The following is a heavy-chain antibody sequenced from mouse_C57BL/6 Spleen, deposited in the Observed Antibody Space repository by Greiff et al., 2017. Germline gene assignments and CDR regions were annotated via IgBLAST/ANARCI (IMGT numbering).Heavy chain of an antibody. Sequence: EVKLVESGGGLVKPGGSLKLSCAASGFTFSSYAMSWVRQTPEKRLEWVATISDGGSYTYYPDNVKGRFTISRDNAKNNLYLQMSHLKSEDTAMYYCARGYVWAMDYWGQGTSVTVSS. J-gene: IGHJ4*01. D-gene: IGHD3-1*01. V-gene: IGHV5-4*03. CDR3: ARGYVWAMDY. CDR2: ISDGGSYT. CDR1: GFTFSSYA.